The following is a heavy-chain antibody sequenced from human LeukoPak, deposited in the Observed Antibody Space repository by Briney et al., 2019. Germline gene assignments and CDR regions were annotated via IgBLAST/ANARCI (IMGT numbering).Heavy chain of an antibody. CDR3: ASREVATYYFDW. Sequence: GESMKISCKGSGYSFTSYWIGWVRQMPGKGLEWMGTIYPGDSDTTYSPSFQGQVTISADKSISTAYLQLSSLKASDTAMYYCASREVATYYFDWCGQGTLVTVSS. CDR2: IYPGDSDT. CDR1: GYSFTSYW. V-gene: IGHV5-51*01. D-gene: IGHD5-12*01. J-gene: IGHJ4*02.